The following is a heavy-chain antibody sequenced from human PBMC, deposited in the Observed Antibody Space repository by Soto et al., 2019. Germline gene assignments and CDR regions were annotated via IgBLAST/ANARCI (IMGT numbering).Heavy chain of an antibody. J-gene: IGHJ6*02. D-gene: IGHD2-8*01. CDR3: ARNVLAVYYYYGMDV. CDR1: GFTFSSYS. V-gene: IGHV3-30-3*01. CDR2: LSYDGINK. Sequence: QVQLVESGGGVVQPGRSLRLSCAASGFTFSSYSMNWVRQAPGKGLEWVATLSYDGINKYYADSVKGRFTISRDNSKNTLYLQIDSPRAEDTAMYYCARNVLAVYYYYGMDVWGQGTTVTVSS.